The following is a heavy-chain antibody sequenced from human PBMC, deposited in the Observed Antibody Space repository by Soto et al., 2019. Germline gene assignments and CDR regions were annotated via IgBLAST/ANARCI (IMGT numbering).Heavy chain of an antibody. J-gene: IGHJ4*02. Sequence: EVKVLESGGGLVQPGGSLRLSCATSGFTFSLYPMNWVRQAPGKGLEWVSGISAGGDSTYYADSVKGRFTIFRDNSKNSVYLQMHSLRVEDTAVYYCARRVWGQGTLVTVSS. CDR1: GFTFSLYP. V-gene: IGHV3-23*01. CDR3: ARRV. CDR2: ISAGGDST.